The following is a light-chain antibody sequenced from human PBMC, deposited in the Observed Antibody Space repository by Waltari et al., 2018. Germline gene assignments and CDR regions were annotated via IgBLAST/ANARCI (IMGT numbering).Light chain of an antibody. CDR2: DVS. J-gene: IGLJ2*01. CDR1: SGDVGGTKF. CDR3: CSYAGTYTFV. V-gene: IGLV2-11*01. Sequence: QSALTQPRSVSGSPGQSVTISCTGASGDVGGTKFVFWYQQHPGKAPKLMIYDVSKRPSGVPDRFSGSKSGNTASLTISGLQADDEADYYCCSYAGTYTFVFGGGTKLTVL.